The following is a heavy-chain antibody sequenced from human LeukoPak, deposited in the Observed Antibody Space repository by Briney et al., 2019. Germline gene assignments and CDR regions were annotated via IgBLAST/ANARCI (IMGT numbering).Heavy chain of an antibody. CDR2: IYYSGST. Sequence: PSETLSLTCTVSGGSISSYYWSWIRQPPGKGLEWIGHIYYSGSTNYNPSLKSRVTISVDTSKNQFSLKLSSVTAADTAVYYCARGDYYGEGDNYYFDYWGQGTLVTVSS. CDR3: ARGDYYGEGDNYYFDY. D-gene: IGHD4-17*01. V-gene: IGHV4-59*01. J-gene: IGHJ4*02. CDR1: GGSISSYY.